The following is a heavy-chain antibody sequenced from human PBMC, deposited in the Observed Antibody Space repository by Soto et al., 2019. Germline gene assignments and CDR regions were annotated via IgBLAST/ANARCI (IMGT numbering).Heavy chain of an antibody. J-gene: IGHJ5*02. CDR3: AIEVVEPSSLSSVP. D-gene: IGHD6-6*01. Sequence: SVKVSCKACGYTFTNNDINWVRQAPGQGLEWIGWMNTNTNTTDSAEVFEGRVSLTWDTSISTAYMQLNSLKIDDTAVYYCAIEVVEPSSLSSVPWGQGTLVTVSS. CDR1: GYTFTNND. CDR2: MNTNTNTT. V-gene: IGHV1-8*01.